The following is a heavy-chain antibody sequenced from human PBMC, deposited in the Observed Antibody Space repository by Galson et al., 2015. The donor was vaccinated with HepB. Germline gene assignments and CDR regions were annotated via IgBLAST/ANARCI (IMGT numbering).Heavy chain of an antibody. V-gene: IGHV1-18*01. CDR3: ARVTRVDYGHYENPPEYYYMDD. CDR1: GYTFTSSR. J-gene: IGHJ6*03. Sequence: PVKVSCKASGYTFTSSRISRVQQAPGQGPEWMGWISAHNGNTNYVQKLQGRVTITTDTSTSTAHMKPRSLRSDDTTVYYCARVTRVDYGHYENPPEYYYMDDWGKGTPVTVSS. D-gene: IGHD4-17*01. CDR2: ISAHNGNT.